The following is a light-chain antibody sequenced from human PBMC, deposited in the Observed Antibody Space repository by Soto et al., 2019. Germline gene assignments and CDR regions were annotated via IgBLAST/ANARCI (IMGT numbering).Light chain of an antibody. CDR1: QSVGSIY. J-gene: IGKJ1*01. Sequence: VLTQSPGPLSLSPGESATLSCSASQSVGSIYLAWYQQKPGQAPRLLIHGASNRASGIPDRFSGGGSGTDFTLTISRLEPEDFAVYYYQQYGSSPRTFGQGTKVDIK. CDR3: QQYGSSPRT. CDR2: GAS. V-gene: IGKV3-20*01.